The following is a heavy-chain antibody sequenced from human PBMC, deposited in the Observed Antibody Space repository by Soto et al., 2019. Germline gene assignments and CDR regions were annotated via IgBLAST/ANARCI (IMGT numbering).Heavy chain of an antibody. Sequence: GGSLRLSCAASGFTFSSYWMHWVRQAPGKGLVWVSHINSDGSSTSYADSVKGRFTISRDNAKNTLYLQMNSLRAEDTAVYYCARADYDSSGYLDYWGQGTLVTVSS. J-gene: IGHJ4*01. CDR2: INSDGSST. V-gene: IGHV3-74*01. D-gene: IGHD3-22*01. CDR1: GFTFSSYW. CDR3: ARADYDSSGYLDY.